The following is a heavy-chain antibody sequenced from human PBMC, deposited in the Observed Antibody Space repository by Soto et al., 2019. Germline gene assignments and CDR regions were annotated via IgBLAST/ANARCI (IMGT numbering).Heavy chain of an antibody. CDR1: GGSISSGGYY. Sequence: SETLSLTCTVSGGSISSGGYYWSWIRQHPGKGLEWIGYIYYSGTTYYNPSLKSRVTISVDTSKNQFSLKLSSVTAADTAVYYCAASCVACGGFNYYGMDVWGKGTTVT. D-gene: IGHD2-21*01. J-gene: IGHJ6*04. CDR2: IYYSGTT. V-gene: IGHV4-31*03. CDR3: AASCVACGGFNYYGMDV.